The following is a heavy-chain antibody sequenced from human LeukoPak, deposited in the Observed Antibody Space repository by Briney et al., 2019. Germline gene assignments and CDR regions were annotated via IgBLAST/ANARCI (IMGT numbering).Heavy chain of an antibody. Sequence: GGSLRLSCAASGFTFSSYAMSWVRQAPGKGLEWVSAISGSGGSTYYADSVKGRFTISRDNSKNTLYLQMNSLRAEDTALYYCAKDNVPAAMTYYYYYGMDVWGQGTTVTVSS. CDR2: ISGSGGST. J-gene: IGHJ6*02. CDR3: AKDNVPAAMTYYYYYGMDV. CDR1: GFTFSSYA. V-gene: IGHV3-23*01. D-gene: IGHD2-2*01.